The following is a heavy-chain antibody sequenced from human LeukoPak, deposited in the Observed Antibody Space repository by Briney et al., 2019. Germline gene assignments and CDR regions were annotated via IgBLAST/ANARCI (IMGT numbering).Heavy chain of an antibody. D-gene: IGHD2-15*01. V-gene: IGHV3-23*01. CDR3: AKGVVVVAAKYYFDY. J-gene: IGHJ4*02. CDR1: GFTVSSNY. CDR2: ISGSGSST. Sequence: GGSLRLSCAASGFTVSSNYMSWVRQAPGKGLEWVSAISGSGSSTYYADSVKGRFTISRDNSKNTLYLQMNSLRAEDTAVYYCAKGVVVVAAKYYFDYWGQGTLVTVSS.